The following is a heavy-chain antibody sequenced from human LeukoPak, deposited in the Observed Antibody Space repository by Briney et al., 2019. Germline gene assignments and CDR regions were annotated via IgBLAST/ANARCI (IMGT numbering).Heavy chain of an antibody. J-gene: IGHJ4*02. CDR2: ISGSGGST. D-gene: IGHD3-10*01. V-gene: IGHV3-23*01. Sequence: PGGSLRLSCAASGFTFSSYAMSWVRQAPGKGLEWVSAISGSGGSTYYADSVKGRFTISRDNSKNTLYLQMNSLRAEDTAVYYCAKDLEGYYGSGTIDYWGQGTLVTVSS. CDR1: GFTFSSYA. CDR3: AKDLEGYYGSGTIDY.